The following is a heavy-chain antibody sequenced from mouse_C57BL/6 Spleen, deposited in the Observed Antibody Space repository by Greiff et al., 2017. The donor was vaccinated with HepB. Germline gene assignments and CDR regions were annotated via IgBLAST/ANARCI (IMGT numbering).Heavy chain of an antibody. CDR3: ARHEDSYYSNYGGYFDV. D-gene: IGHD2-5*01. V-gene: IGHV1-62-2*01. CDR2: FYPGSGSI. J-gene: IGHJ1*03. Sequence: QVQLKQSGAELVKPGASVKLSCKASGYTFTEYTIHWVKQRSGQGLEWIGWFYPGSGSIKYNEKFKDKATLTADKSSSTVYMELSRLTSEDSAVYFCARHEDSYYSNYGGYFDVWGTGTTVTVSS. CDR1: GYTFTEYT.